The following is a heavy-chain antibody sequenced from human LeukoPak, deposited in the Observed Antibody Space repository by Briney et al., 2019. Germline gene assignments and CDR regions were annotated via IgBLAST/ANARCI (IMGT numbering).Heavy chain of an antibody. V-gene: IGHV1-2*02. Sequence: ASVKVSCKASGYTFTSYAMNWVRQAPGQGLEWMGWINPHSGSTNYAQKFQGRVTMTRDTSISTAYMELSRLTSYDTAVYYCARVILVRGVMDWGQGTLVTVSS. J-gene: IGHJ4*02. CDR2: INPHSGST. D-gene: IGHD3-10*01. CDR1: GYTFTSYA. CDR3: ARVILVRGVMD.